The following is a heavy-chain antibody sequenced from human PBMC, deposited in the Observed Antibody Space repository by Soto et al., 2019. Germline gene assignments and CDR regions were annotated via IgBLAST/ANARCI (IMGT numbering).Heavy chain of an antibody. CDR3: ASSGSYNNDY. V-gene: IGHV4-38-2*01. CDR1: GYSISSGYY. J-gene: IGHJ4*02. CDR2: IYHSGST. Sequence: XETLSLTFAVSGYSISSGYYWGWIRQPPGKGLEWIVSIYHSGSTYYNPSPKSRVTISVDTSKNQFSLKLSSVTAADTAVYYCASSGSYNNDYWGKGTLVTYPQ. D-gene: IGHD1-26*01.